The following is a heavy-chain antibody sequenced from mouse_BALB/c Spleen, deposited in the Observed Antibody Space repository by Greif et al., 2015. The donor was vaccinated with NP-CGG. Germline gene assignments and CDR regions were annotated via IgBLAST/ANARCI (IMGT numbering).Heavy chain of an antibody. D-gene: IGHD1-1*01. V-gene: IGHV14-1*02. CDR2: IDPENGNT. Sequence: VQLQQSGAELVRPGALVKLSCKASGFNIKDYYMHWVKQRPEQGLEWIGWIDPENGNTIYDPKFQGKASITADTSSNTAYLQLSSLTSEDTAVYYCASSYYYGSSPHYYAMDYWGQGTSVTVSS. CDR3: ASSYYYGSSPHYYAMDY. CDR1: GFNIKDYY. J-gene: IGHJ4*01.